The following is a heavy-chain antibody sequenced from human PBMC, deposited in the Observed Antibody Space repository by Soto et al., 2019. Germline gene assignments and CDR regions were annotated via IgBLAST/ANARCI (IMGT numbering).Heavy chain of an antibody. CDR3: ARGAYYDSSGYYYSFDY. CDR2: IYYSGST. J-gene: IGHJ4*02. V-gene: IGHV4-61*05. D-gene: IGHD3-22*01. Sequence: PSETLSLTCTVSGGSISSSSYYWGWIRQPPGKGLEWIGYIYYSGSTNYNPSLKSRVTISVDTSKNQFSLKLSSVTAADTAVYYCARGAYYDSSGYYYSFDYWGQGTLVTVSS. CDR1: GGSISSSSYY.